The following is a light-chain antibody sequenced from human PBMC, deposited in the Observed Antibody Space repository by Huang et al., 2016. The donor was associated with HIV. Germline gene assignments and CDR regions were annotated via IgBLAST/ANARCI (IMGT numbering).Light chain of an antibody. Sequence: DIQMTQSPSSLSASVGDRVTITCRASQGISNSVAWYQQRPGKAPNLLLYATSRLETGAPSRFSGSRSGTEYTLTISSLQPEDLATYYCQQYYNNPPWTFGQGTKVEIK. CDR2: ATS. J-gene: IGKJ1*01. V-gene: IGKV1-NL1*01. CDR1: QGISNS. CDR3: QQYYNNPPWT.